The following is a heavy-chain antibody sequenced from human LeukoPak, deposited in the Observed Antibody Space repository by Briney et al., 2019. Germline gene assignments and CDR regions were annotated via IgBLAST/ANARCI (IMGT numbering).Heavy chain of an antibody. CDR2: IYPGDSDT. Sequence: GESLKISCKGSGYSFTNYWIGWVRQMPGKGLEWMGIIYPGDSDTRYSPSFQGQVTISADTSISTAYLQWSSLKASDTAMYYCARHRDTYYYDGHGYNTLDYWGQGALVTVSS. V-gene: IGHV5-51*01. D-gene: IGHD3-22*01. CDR1: GYSFTNYW. CDR3: ARHRDTYYYDGHGYNTLDY. J-gene: IGHJ4*02.